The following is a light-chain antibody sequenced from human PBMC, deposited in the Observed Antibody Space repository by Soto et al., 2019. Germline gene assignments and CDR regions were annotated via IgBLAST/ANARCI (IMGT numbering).Light chain of an antibody. CDR1: QSLLHSNGYNY. Sequence: DIVMTPSPLSLPVTPGEPASISCSSSQSLLHSNGYNYLDWYLQKPGQSPQLLIYLGSNRASGVPDRFSGSGSGTDFTLKISRVEAEDVGVYYCMQALQTPLTFGGGTKVDIK. CDR2: LGS. J-gene: IGKJ4*01. V-gene: IGKV2-28*01. CDR3: MQALQTPLT.